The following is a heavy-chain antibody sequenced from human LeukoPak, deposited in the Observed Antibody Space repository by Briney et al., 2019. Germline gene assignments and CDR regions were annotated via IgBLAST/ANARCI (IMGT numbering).Heavy chain of an antibody. CDR3: ARSGTYQYSSTSDY. V-gene: IGHV4-61*02. J-gene: IGHJ4*02. Sequence: PSETLSLTCTVSGDSISSGDYYWSWIRQPAGKGLEWIGRISSSGSTNYNPSLKSRVTISVDTSKNQFSLKVTSVTAADTAVYYCARSGTYQYSSTSDYWGQGTLVTVSS. D-gene: IGHD6-13*01. CDR2: ISSSGST. CDR1: GDSISSGDYY.